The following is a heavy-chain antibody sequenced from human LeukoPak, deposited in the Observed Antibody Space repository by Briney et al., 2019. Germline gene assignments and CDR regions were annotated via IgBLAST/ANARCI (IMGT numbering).Heavy chain of an antibody. J-gene: IGHJ4*02. CDR1: GYSFSTYR. D-gene: IGHD6-19*01. CDR3: ARGRGAIYSSGWYNY. V-gene: IGHV5-51*01. CDR2: IYPGDSDT. Sequence: PGESLKISCKGSGYSFSTYRIGWVRQMPGKGLEWMGIIYPGDSDTRYNPSFQGQVSISADKSISTAYLQWSSLKASDTAMYYCARGRGAIYSSGWYNYWGQGTLVTVSS.